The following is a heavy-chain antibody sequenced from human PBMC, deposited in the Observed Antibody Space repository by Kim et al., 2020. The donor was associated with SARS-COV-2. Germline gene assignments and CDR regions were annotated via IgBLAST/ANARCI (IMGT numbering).Heavy chain of an antibody. CDR2: IIPIFGTA. J-gene: IGHJ6*02. V-gene: IGHV1-69*13. CDR1: GGTFSSYA. CDR3: AREMVYCSSTSCDGYYYYGMDV. D-gene: IGHD2-2*01. Sequence: SVKVSCKASGGTFSSYAISWVRQAPGQGLEWMGGIIPIFGTANYAQKFQGRVTITADESTSTAYMELSSLRSEDTAVYYCAREMVYCSSTSCDGYYYYGMDVWGQGTTVTVSS.